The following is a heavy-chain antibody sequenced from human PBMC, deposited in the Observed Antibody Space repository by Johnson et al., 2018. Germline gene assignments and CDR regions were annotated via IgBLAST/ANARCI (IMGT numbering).Heavy chain of an antibody. CDR3: TTGGVYDFWGAYYPT. D-gene: IGHD3/OR15-3a*01. CDR2: IKTKTDGGRT. V-gene: IGHV3-15*07. Sequence: VQLVESGGGLVKPGESLRLSCAASGFTFSNAWMNWVRQAPGKGLEWVGRIKTKTDGGRTDYAASVKGRFTISRDDSKDTLYLQMSSLKIEDTAMYYCTTGGVYDFWGAYYPTWGQGTLVTVSS. J-gene: IGHJ4*02. CDR1: GFTFSNAW.